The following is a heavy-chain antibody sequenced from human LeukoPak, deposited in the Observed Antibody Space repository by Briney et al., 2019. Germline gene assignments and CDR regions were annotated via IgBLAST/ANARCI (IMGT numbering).Heavy chain of an antibody. CDR2: MNPNSGNT. J-gene: IGHJ6*03. CDR3: ARGRRYCSSTSCYRASYYYYYYMDV. V-gene: IGHV1-8*01. Sequence: ASVKVSCKASGYTFTSYDINWVRQAAGHGLEWMGWMNPNSGNTGYAQKFQGRVTMTRHTSISTAYMELSSLRSEDTAVYYCARGRRYCSSTSCYRASYYYYYYMDVWGKGTTVTVSS. D-gene: IGHD2-2*02. CDR1: GYTFTSYD.